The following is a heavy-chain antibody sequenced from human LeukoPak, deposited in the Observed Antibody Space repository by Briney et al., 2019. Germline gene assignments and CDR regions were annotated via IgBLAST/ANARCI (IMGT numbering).Heavy chain of an antibody. Sequence: GESLKISCKGSGYSFTNYWIAWVRQMPGKGLEWMGIIYPGDSNTRYIPSFQGQVTISADKSISTAYLQWSSLKASDTAIYYCARQIGRSLFYWGQGTLVSVSS. CDR2: IYPGDSNT. CDR3: ARQIGRSLFY. D-gene: IGHD1-26*01. V-gene: IGHV5-51*01. CDR1: GYSFTNYW. J-gene: IGHJ4*02.